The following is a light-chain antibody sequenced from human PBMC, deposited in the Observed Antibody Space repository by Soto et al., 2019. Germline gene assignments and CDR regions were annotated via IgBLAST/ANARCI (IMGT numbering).Light chain of an antibody. CDR1: EDIAHY. Sequence: DIQMTQSPSSLSASLGDKVTLTCLASEDIAHYLAWYQQKPGKAPRVLLHHTSILQSGVPSRFSGSGNGTDFTVNITSLQPEDVATDFCQKYDRAPLTFGGGTKVEI. CDR3: QKYDRAPLT. V-gene: IGKV1-27*01. CDR2: HTS. J-gene: IGKJ4*01.